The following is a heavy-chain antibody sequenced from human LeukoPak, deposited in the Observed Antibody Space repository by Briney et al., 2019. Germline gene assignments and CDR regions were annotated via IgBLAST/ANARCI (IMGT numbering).Heavy chain of an antibody. CDR2: ISDSGGST. CDR3: AKSWEGSSWYPDYFDY. Sequence: PGGSLRLSCAASGFTFSSYAMSWVRQAPGKGLEWVSAISDSGGSTYYADSVKGRFTISRDNSKNTLYLQMNSLRAEDTAVYYCAKSWEGSSWYPDYFDYWGQGTLVTVSS. J-gene: IGHJ4*02. V-gene: IGHV3-23*01. D-gene: IGHD6-13*01. CDR1: GFTFSSYA.